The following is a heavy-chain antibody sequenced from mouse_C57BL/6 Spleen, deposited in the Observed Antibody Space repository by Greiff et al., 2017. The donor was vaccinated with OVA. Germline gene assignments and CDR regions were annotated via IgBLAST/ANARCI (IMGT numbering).Heavy chain of an antibody. CDR1: GFTFSDAW. CDR3: TRRGYDGSWFAY. J-gene: IGHJ3*01. Sequence: EVQLVESGGGLVQPGGSMKLSCAASGFTFSDAWMDWVRQSPEKGLEWVAEIRNKADNHATYYAESVKGRFTISRDDSKSSVYLQINSLRAEDTGIYYCTRRGYDGSWFAYWGQGTLVTVSA. CDR2: IRNKADNHAT. D-gene: IGHD2-14*01. V-gene: IGHV6-6*01.